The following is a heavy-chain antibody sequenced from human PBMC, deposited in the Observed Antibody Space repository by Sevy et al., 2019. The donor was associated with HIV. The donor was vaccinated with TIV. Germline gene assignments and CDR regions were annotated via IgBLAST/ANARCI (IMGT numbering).Heavy chain of an antibody. CDR3: ARPSGLSSTSYCYYGMDV. CDR2: IYPGDSDT. Sequence: GESLKISCKGSGYSFTSYWIGWVRQMPGKGLEWMGIIYPGDSDTRYCPSFQGQVTISADKSISTAYLQWSSLKASDTAMYYCARPSGLSSTSYCYYGMDVWGQGTTVTVSS. J-gene: IGHJ6*02. CDR1: GYSFTSYW. D-gene: IGHD2-2*01. V-gene: IGHV5-51*01.